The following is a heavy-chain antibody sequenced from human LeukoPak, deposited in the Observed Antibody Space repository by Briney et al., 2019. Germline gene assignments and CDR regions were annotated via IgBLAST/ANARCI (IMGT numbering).Heavy chain of an antibody. V-gene: IGHV3-21*01. CDR3: ARDFDLYCSGGRCYPSHFDY. J-gene: IGHJ4*02. CDR2: ISSSSNSYI. Sequence: GGSLRLSCAASGFTFSSYAMSWVRQAPGKGLEWVSSISSSSNSYIYYADSVKGRFTISRDNSKNTLYLQMNSLRVEDTAVYYCARDFDLYCSGGRCYPSHFDYWGQGTLVTVSS. CDR1: GFTFSSYA. D-gene: IGHD2-15*01.